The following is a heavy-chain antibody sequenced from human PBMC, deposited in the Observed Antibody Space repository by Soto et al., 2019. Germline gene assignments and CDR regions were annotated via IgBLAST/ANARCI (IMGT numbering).Heavy chain of an antibody. CDR3: ATNPVPVYYDSSGYYPNWFDP. CDR1: GGSIRSYY. J-gene: IGHJ5*02. Sequence: SEILSLTCTVSGGSIRSYYWSWIRQPPGKGLEWIGYIYYSGSTNYNPSLKSRVTISVDTSKNQFSLKLSSVTAADTAVYYCATNPVPVYYDSSGYYPNWFDPWGQGTLVTV. CDR2: IYYSGST. V-gene: IGHV4-59*01. D-gene: IGHD3-22*01.